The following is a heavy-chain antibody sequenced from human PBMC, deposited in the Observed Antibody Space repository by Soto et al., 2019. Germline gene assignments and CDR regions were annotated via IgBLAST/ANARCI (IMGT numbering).Heavy chain of an antibody. J-gene: IGHJ6*02. Sequence: QVQLVQSGAEVRKPGASVRLSCKAAGYTFSITYLHWLRQAPGHGLEGLGLGYPSGGGTNHKERFKGRLNITRDTSTSTVYMDLSRLTSEDTAIYYCARGYCSGGNCYNGLDVWGQGTTVTVSS. V-gene: IGHV1-46*01. CDR3: ARGYCSGGNCYNGLDV. CDR1: GYTFSITY. CDR2: GYPSGGGT. D-gene: IGHD2-15*01.